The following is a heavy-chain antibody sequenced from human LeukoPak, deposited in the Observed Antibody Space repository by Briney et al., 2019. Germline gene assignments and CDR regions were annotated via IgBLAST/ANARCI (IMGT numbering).Heavy chain of an antibody. CDR3: AKDHSQGFDP. J-gene: IGHJ5*02. CDR1: GFTFTKYA. Sequence: SGGSLRLSCAASGFTFTKYAMSWVRQAAGKGLEWVSAIGGSGTKTFYAESVKGRFTISRDNSKNTLYLQMNSLRAEDTAVYYCAKDHSQGFDPWGQGTLVTVSS. CDR2: IGGSGTKT. V-gene: IGHV3-23*01. D-gene: IGHD6-13*01.